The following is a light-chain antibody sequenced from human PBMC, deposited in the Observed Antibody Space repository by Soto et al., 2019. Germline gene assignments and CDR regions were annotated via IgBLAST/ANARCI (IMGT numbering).Light chain of an antibody. CDR2: WAS. V-gene: IGKV4-1*01. Sequence: DIVMTQSPDSLVVSLGERVTINCKSSQSVLYSSNNKNYLAWYQQKPGQPPKLLIYWASTRESGVPDRFRGSGSGTDFPLTISSLQAEDVAVYYCQQYYSTPRTFGQGTKVEIK. CDR1: QSVLYSSNNKNY. J-gene: IGKJ1*01. CDR3: QQYYSTPRT.